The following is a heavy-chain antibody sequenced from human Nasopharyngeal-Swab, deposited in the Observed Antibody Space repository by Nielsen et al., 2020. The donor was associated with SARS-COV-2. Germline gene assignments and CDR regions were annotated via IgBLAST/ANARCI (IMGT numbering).Heavy chain of an antibody. CDR2: IRSKANSYAT. J-gene: IGHJ6*02. CDR1: GFTFSGSA. Sequence: LSLTCAASGFTFSGSAMHWVRQASGKGLEWVGRIRSKANSYATAYAASVKGRFTISRDDSKNTAYLQMNSLKTEDTAVYYCTRLGRGGMDVWGQGTTVTVSS. V-gene: IGHV3-73*01. CDR3: TRLGRGGMDV.